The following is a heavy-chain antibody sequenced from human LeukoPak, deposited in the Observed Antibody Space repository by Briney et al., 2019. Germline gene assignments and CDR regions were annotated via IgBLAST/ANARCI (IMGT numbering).Heavy chain of an antibody. CDR3: ARDRHYYYGSGSYCGEFDP. J-gene: IGHJ5*02. Sequence: PSETLSLICTVAGGSISISSFYWGWIRQSRGKGLEWIGSIYYSGNTYYNPSLKSRVTISVDTSENQFSLKLSSVTAADTAVYYCARDRHYYYGSGSYCGEFDPWGQGTLVTVSS. CDR1: GGSISISSFY. V-gene: IGHV4-39*07. CDR2: IYYSGNT. D-gene: IGHD3-10*01.